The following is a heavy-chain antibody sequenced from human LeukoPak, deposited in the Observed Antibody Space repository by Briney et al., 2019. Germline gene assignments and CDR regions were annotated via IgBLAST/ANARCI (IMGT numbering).Heavy chain of an antibody. V-gene: IGHV1-2*02. Sequence: VASVKVSCKTSGYSFTDYYMHWVRQAPGQGLEWMGWINPNSGGTSSAQKFQGRVTMTRDTSINTVYMEVSWLTSDDTAIYYCARADRLHGGPYLIGPWGQGTLVTVSS. CDR2: INPNSGGT. CDR3: ARADRLHGGPYLIGP. CDR1: GYSFTDYY. D-gene: IGHD2-21*01. J-gene: IGHJ5*02.